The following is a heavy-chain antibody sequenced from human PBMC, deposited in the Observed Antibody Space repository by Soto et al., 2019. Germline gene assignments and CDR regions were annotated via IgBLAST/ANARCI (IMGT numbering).Heavy chain of an antibody. CDR1: GFIFSSHW. CDR3: ARQRQWLVRQANWFDP. J-gene: IGHJ5*02. D-gene: IGHD6-19*01. Sequence: GGSLRLSCAASGFIFSSHWMHWVRQAPGKGLVGVSHIGPDGSNIWEADSVQGRFTISRDNARNRLYLQMNSLRAEDTAVYYCARQRQWLVRQANWFDPWGQGTLVTVSS. CDR2: IGPDGSNI. V-gene: IGHV3-74*01.